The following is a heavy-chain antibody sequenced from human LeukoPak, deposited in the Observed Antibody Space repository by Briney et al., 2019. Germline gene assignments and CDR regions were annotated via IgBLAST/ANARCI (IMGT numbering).Heavy chain of an antibody. D-gene: IGHD4-17*01. J-gene: IGHJ4*02. V-gene: IGHV3-30*03. CDR1: GFSFSSYS. Sequence: GGSLRLSCAASGFSFSSYSMNWVRKAPGKGLEWVAVISYDGSNKYYADSVKGRFTISRDNSKNTLYLQMNSLRAEDTAVYYCARERATVTLDYWGQGTLVTVSS. CDR2: ISYDGSNK. CDR3: ARERATVTLDY.